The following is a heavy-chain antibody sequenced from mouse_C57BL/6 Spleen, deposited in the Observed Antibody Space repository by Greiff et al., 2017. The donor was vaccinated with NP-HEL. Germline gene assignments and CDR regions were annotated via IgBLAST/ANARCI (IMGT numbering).Heavy chain of an antibody. CDR1: GFTFSDAW. J-gene: IGHJ4*01. D-gene: IGHD2-3*01. CDR2: IRNKANNHAT. CDR3: TRSLYDGYYYYYAMDY. V-gene: IGHV6-6*01. Sequence: DVKLVESGGGLVQPGGSMKLSCAASGFTFSDAWMDWVRQSPEKGLEWVAEIRNKANNHATYYAESVKGRFTISRDDSKSSVYLQMNSLRAEDTGIYYCTRSLYDGYYYYYAMDYWGQGTSVTVSS.